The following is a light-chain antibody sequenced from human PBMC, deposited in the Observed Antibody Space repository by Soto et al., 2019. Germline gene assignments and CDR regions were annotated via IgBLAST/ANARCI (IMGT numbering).Light chain of an antibody. CDR2: EVS. Sequence: QSALAQPASVSGSPGQSIAISCTGTSSDVGGYNYVSWYQQHPGKAPKLLISEVSIRPSGVSDRFSGSKSGNTASLTISGLQTEHEADYYFSSFTSAYTFVFGSGTKLTVL. J-gene: IGLJ1*01. V-gene: IGLV2-14*01. CDR1: SSDVGGYNY. CDR3: SSFTSAYTFV.